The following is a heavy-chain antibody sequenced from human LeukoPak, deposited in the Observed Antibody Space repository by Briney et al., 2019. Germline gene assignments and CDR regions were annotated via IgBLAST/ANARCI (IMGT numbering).Heavy chain of an antibody. J-gene: IGHJ6*03. CDR1: GFMFSSYW. D-gene: IGHD2-15*01. CDR2: IKEDGSEK. Sequence: PGGSLRLSCAASGFMFSSYWMSWVRQAPGKGLEWVADIKEDGSEKSYVDSVKGRFTISRDNAKNSLYLQMNSLRADDTAVYYCARGVGLASYYHYLDVWGKGATVTISS. CDR3: ARGVGLASYYHYLDV. V-gene: IGHV3-7*01.